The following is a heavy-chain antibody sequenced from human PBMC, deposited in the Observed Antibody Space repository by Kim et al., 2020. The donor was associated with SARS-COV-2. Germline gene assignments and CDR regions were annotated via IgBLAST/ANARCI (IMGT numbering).Heavy chain of an antibody. CDR2: NYI. V-gene: IGHV3-30*01. Sequence: NYINYADSVRGRFTISRDNSNDMLNLQMNSLRVEDTAVYYCARDARGSIDYWGQGILVTVSS. CDR3: ARDARGSIDY. D-gene: IGHD2-15*01. J-gene: IGHJ4*02.